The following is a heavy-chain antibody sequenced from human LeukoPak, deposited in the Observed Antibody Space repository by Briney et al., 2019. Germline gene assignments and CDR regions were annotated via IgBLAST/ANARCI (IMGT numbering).Heavy chain of an antibody. CDR2: IYSDGTT. CDR3: ARVNHDYGDYVGHYFDY. J-gene: IGHJ4*02. Sequence: PSETLSLTCSVSGGSVSGGSYHWTWIRQPAGKGLEWIGRIYSDGTTNYNPSLKSRVTISVDTSKNQFSLKLSSVTAADTAVYYCARVNHDYGDYVGHYFDYWGQGTLVTVSS. V-gene: IGHV4-61*02. CDR1: GGSVSGGSYH. D-gene: IGHD4-17*01.